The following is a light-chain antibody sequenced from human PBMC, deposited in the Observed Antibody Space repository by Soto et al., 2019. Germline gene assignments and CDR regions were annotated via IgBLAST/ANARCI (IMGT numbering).Light chain of an antibody. CDR2: PDS. V-gene: IGLV3-1*01. Sequence: SYELTQPPSVSVSPGQTASITCSGDKLGDKYACWYQQKPGQSPVLVIYPDSKRPSGIPERFSGSNSGNTATLTISGTQAMDEADYYCQAWDNSTGVVFGGGTKLTVL. CDR3: QAWDNSTGVV. J-gene: IGLJ2*01. CDR1: KLGDKY.